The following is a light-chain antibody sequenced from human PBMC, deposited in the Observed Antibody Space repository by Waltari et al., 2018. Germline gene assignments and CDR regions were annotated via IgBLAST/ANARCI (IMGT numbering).Light chain of an antibody. CDR2: GAS. CDR1: QSVTRA. J-gene: IGKJ1*01. CDR3: QHYLRLPVT. Sequence: EIVLTQSPGTLSLSPGESATLSCRTSQSVTRALAWYQQKPGQAPRLLIYGASNRATGIPDRFSGSGSGTDFSLTISCLEPEDFAVYYCQHYLRLPVTFGQGTTVEVK. V-gene: IGKV3-20*01.